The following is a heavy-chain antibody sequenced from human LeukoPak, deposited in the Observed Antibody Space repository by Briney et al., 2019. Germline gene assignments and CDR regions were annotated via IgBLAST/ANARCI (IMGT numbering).Heavy chain of an antibody. J-gene: IGHJ5*02. D-gene: IGHD3-10*01. CDR1: GYTFTSYA. CDR3: ARERGITMVRGATRNWFDP. Sequence: GASVEVSCKASGYTFTSYAMHWVRQATGQRLEWMGWINAGNGNTKHSQKFQGRVTITRDTSASTAYMELSSLRSEDTAVYYCARERGITMVRGATRNWFDPWGQGTLVTVSS. CDR2: INAGNGNT. V-gene: IGHV1-3*01.